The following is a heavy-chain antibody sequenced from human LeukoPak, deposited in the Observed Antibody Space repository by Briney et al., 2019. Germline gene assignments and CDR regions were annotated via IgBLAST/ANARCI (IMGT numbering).Heavy chain of an antibody. CDR2: ISGSGSNT. Sequence: GGSLRLSCAASGFTSSSYAMNWVRQAPGKGLEWVSAISGSGSNTYYSDSVKGRFTISRDNSKNTLYLQMNSLRAEDTAVYYCAKDSIGYYKPFDYWGQGSLVTVSS. J-gene: IGHJ4*02. V-gene: IGHV3-23*01. D-gene: IGHD3-22*01. CDR3: AKDSIGYYKPFDY. CDR1: GFTSSSYA.